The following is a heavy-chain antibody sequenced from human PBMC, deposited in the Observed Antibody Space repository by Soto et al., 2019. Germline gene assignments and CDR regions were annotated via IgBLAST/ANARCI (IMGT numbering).Heavy chain of an antibody. Sequence: LRLSCAASGFTFSSYSMNWVRQAPGKGLEWVSSISSSSSYIYYADSVKGRFTISRDNAKNSLYLQMNSLRAEDTAVYYCARRTPRPPNYYGMDVWGQGTTVTVSS. V-gene: IGHV3-21*01. J-gene: IGHJ6*02. CDR1: GFTFSSYS. CDR2: ISSSSSYI. CDR3: ARRTPRPPNYYGMDV.